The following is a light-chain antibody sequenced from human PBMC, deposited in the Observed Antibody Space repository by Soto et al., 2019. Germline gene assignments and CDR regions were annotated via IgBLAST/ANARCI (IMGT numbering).Light chain of an antibody. CDR1: SSDVGGYNY. CDR2: EVN. V-gene: IGLV2-8*01. CDR3: SSYSGSINV. Sequence: QSALTQPPSASGSPGQSVAISCTGTSSDVGGYNYVSWYQQHPGKAPKLMIYEVNKRPSGVPDRFSGSKSGNTASLTVSSFQAEDEAVYYCSSYSGSINVFGTGTKLTVL. J-gene: IGLJ1*01.